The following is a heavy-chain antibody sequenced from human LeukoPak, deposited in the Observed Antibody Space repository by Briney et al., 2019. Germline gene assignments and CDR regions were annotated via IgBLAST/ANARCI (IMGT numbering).Heavy chain of an antibody. V-gene: IGHV3-48*04. Sequence: GGSLRLSCAASGFTFSDYSMNWVRQAPGKGLEWISYIGISSGNTKYADSVKGRFTISGDNAKNSLYLQMNSLRVEDTAVYYCARVYSGYDFGAFDIWGQGTMVTVSS. CDR2: IGISSGNT. J-gene: IGHJ3*02. D-gene: IGHD5-12*01. CDR1: GFTFSDYS. CDR3: ARVYSGYDFGAFDI.